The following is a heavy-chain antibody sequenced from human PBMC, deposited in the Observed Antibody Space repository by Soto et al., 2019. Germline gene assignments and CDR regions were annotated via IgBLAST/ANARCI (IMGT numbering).Heavy chain of an antibody. D-gene: IGHD1-26*01. CDR3: ATYGATGSFDY. CDR1: GFTFSDYY. CDR2: ISSSSTYA. V-gene: IGHV3-11*06. J-gene: IGHJ4*02. Sequence: QVQLVESGGGLVKPGGSLRLPCAASGFTFSDYYMSWIRQGPGKGLEWVSYISSSSTYASYADSVKGRFTTSRDNAANSLFLQMNSLRAADTAVYYCATYGATGSFDYWGQGTRVTVSS.